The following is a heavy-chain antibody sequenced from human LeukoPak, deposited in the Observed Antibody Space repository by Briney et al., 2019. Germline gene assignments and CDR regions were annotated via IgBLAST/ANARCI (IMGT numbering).Heavy chain of an antibody. CDR2: ISSNGGST. Sequence: GGSLRLSCAASEFTFSSYAMSWVRQAPGKGLEYVSAISSNGGSTYYANSVKGRFTISRDNSKNTLYLQMGSLRAEDMAVYYCARGNDYGDYSAAVWGQGTLVTVSS. D-gene: IGHD4-17*01. CDR3: ARGNDYGDYSAAV. CDR1: EFTFSSYA. J-gene: IGHJ4*02. V-gene: IGHV3-64*01.